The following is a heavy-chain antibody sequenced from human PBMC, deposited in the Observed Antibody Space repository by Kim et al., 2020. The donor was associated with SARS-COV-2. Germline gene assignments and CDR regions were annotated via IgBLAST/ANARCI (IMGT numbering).Heavy chain of an antibody. J-gene: IGHJ5*02. V-gene: IGHV3-21*01. D-gene: IGHD3-22*01. Sequence: DSVKGRFTISRDNAKNSLYLQMNSLRAEDTAVYYCARGSDSSGYPNWFDPWGQGTLVTVSS. CDR3: ARGSDSSGYPNWFDP.